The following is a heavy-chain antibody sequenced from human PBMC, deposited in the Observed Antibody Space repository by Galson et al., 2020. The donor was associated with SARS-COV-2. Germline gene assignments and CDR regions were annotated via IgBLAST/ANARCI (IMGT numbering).Heavy chain of an antibody. J-gene: IGHJ6*03. CDR3: ARHGDPLRFLEWLPSSEYYYYMDV. D-gene: IGHD3-3*01. CDR2: ISSSSSYI. Sequence: GESLKISCAASGFTFSSYSMNWVRQAPGNGLEWVSSISSSSSYIYYADSVKGRFTISRDNAKNSLYLQMNSLRAADTAVYYCARHGDPLRFLEWLPSSEYYYYMDVWGKGTTVTVSS. CDR1: GFTFSSYS. V-gene: IGHV3-21*01.